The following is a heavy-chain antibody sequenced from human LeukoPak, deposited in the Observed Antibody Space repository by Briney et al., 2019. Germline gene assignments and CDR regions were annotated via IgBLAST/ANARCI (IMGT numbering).Heavy chain of an antibody. D-gene: IGHD5-24*01. CDR1: GFTFSSYA. CDR2: ISYDGSNK. Sequence: GGSLRLPCAASGFTFSSYAMHWVRQAPGKGLEWVAVISYDGSNKYYADSVKGRFTISRDNSKNTLYLQMNSLRAEDTAVYYCARAPGPNYWGYYYYYMDVWGKGTTVTVSS. V-gene: IGHV3-30*04. CDR3: ARAPGPNYWGYYYYYMDV. J-gene: IGHJ6*03.